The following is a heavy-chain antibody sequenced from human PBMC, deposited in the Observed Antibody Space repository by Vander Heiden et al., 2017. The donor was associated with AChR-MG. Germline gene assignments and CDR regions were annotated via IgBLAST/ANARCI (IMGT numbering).Heavy chain of an antibody. J-gene: IGHJ6*02. D-gene: IGHD2-21*01. V-gene: IGHV3-53*02. Sequence: EVQLVVTGGGLIQPGGSLRLSCAASGFPVSSTSMGWVRQTPGKGLEWVSVIYSGGSTYYADSVKGRFTISRDNSKNTLYLQMNSLRAEDTAVYYCARDAVDYYYGMDVWGQGTTVTVSS. CDR2: IYSGGST. CDR3: ARDAVDYYYGMDV. CDR1: GFPVSSTS.